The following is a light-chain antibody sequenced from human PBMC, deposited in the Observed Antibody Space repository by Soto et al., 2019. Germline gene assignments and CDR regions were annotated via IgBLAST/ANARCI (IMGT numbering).Light chain of an antibody. V-gene: IGKV3-15*01. Sequence: EIVMTQSPATLSVSPGERATLSCRASQSVSSSLAWYQQKPCQAPRLLIYGASTRATGIPARFSGSGSGTEFTLTISSLQSEDFAVFYCQQYDNWPLTFGQGTRLEI. CDR2: GAS. CDR3: QQYDNWPLT. CDR1: QSVSSS. J-gene: IGKJ5*01.